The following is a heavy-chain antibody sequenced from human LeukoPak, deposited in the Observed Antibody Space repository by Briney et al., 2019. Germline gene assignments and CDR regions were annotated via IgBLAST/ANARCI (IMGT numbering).Heavy chain of an antibody. CDR2: ISWNSDTI. V-gene: IGHV3-9*01. CDR3: ATNGGGDSGYGNFDY. CDR1: GFTFSRYS. Sequence: GGSLRLSCAASGFTFSRYSMNWVRQAPGKGLEWVSGISWNSDTIGYGDSVKGRFTISRDNAKNSLYLQMNSLRPEDTALYYCATNGGGDSGYGNFDYWGQGTLVTVSS. D-gene: IGHD5-12*01. J-gene: IGHJ4*02.